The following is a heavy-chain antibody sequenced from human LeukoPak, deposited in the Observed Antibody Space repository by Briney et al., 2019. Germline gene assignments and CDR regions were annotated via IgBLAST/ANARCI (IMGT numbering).Heavy chain of an antibody. CDR3: AKGYGGNSGG. V-gene: IGHV3-23*01. Sequence: PGGSLRPPLEASGFTLAGLARAWAGRAPGKGREWVSAISGSGGSTYYADSVKGRFTISRDNSKNTLYLQMNSLRAEDTAVYYCAKGYGGNSGGWGQGTLVTVSS. CDR2: ISGSGGST. CDR1: GFTLAGLA. D-gene: IGHD4-23*01. J-gene: IGHJ1*01.